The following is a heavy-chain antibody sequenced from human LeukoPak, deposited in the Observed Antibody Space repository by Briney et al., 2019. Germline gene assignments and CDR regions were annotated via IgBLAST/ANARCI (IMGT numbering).Heavy chain of an antibody. CDR3: AKHWGYMYYFDY. CDR2: ISGSGGST. CDR1: GFTFSSYA. D-gene: IGHD7-27*01. J-gene: IGHJ4*02. V-gene: IGHV3-23*01. Sequence: PGGSLRLSCAASGFTFSSYAMSWVRQAPGKGLEWVSAISGSGGSTYYADSVKGRFTISRDNSNNTLYLQMNSLSAEDTAVYYCAKHWGYMYYFDYWGQGTLVTVSS.